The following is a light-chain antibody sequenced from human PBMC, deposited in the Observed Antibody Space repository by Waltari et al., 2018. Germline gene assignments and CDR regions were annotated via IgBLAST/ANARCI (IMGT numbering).Light chain of an antibody. J-gene: IGKJ2*01. CDR3: QQSYSFPYT. CDR2: IAS. Sequence: DIQMTQSPAPLSASVGDRVTITCRTSQTVTTYLNWFQMKPGKAPKLLIYIASNLHSGVPSRFSGSGSGTDFTLTITSLQPEDFATYFCQQSYSFPYTFGQGTLLEIK. V-gene: IGKV1-39*01. CDR1: QTVTTY.